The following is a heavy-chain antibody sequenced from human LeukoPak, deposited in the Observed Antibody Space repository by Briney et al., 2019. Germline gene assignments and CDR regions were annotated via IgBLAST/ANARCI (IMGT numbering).Heavy chain of an antibody. CDR1: GGSISSGGYF. D-gene: IGHD1-26*01. J-gene: IGHJ4*02. CDR3: ARDGRAARYYFDS. V-gene: IGHV4-31*03. Sequence: SETLSLTCTVSGGSISSGGYFWNWIRQHPGKGLEWIGYVYNNRRNYYNPSLKSRVTISLDTSKNQFSLRLSSVTAADTAVYYCARDGRAARYYFDSWGQGTLVTVSS. CDR2: VYNNRRN.